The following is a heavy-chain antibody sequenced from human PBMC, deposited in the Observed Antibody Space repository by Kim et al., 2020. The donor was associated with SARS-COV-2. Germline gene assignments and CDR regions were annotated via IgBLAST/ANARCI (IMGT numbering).Heavy chain of an antibody. CDR1: GFTLENNL. D-gene: IGHD2-2*01. CDR2: IDKDGREK. Sequence: GGSLRLSCAASGFTLENNLMSWVRQAPGKGLQWVANIDKDGREKFYVDVVKGRFSILRDYADNLLYQKMNSLTADATAFYYCSRGGGSDQPFDDWGQGT. CDR3: SRGGGSDQPFDD. V-gene: IGHV3-7*03. J-gene: IGHJ5*02.